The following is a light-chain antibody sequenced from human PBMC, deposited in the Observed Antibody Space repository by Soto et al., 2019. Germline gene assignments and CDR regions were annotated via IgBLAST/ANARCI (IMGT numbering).Light chain of an antibody. CDR3: QQYGSSRDT. CDR1: QSVSGNS. Sequence: EIVLTQSPGTLSLSPGDRATLSCRASQSVSGNSLAWYQHKPGQAPRLLIYGASNVATGITDKFSGSGSGTDFTLTISRLEPEDFAVYSCQQYGSSRDTFGQGTKLEIK. CDR2: GAS. V-gene: IGKV3-20*01. J-gene: IGKJ2*01.